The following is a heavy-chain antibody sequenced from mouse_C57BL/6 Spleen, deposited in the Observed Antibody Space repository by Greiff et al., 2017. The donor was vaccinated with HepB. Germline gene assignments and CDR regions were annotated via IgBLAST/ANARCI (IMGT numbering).Heavy chain of an antibody. CDR3: SYGSSYGWYFDV. CDR2: INPSNGGI. CDR1: GYTFTSYW. J-gene: IGHJ1*03. D-gene: IGHD1-1*01. V-gene: IGHV1-53*01. Sequence: VQLQQPGTELVKPGASVKLSCKASGYTFTSYWMHWVKQRPGQGLEWIGNINPSNGGINYNEKFKSKATLTVDKSSSTAYMQLSSLTSEDSAVYYCSYGSSYGWYFDVWGTGTTVTVSS.